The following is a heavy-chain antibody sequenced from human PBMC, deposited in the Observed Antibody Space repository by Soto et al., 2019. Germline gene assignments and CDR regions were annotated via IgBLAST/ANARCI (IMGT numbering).Heavy chain of an antibody. CDR2: ISPEGSEK. CDR3: ARRWGRTFDY. J-gene: IGHJ4*02. V-gene: IGHV3-7*05. Sequence: PGGSLRLSCVASGLTFSSEWMNWVRQAPGKGLEWVANISPEGSEKRSVDSMKGRSAISRDNAKNSVSLLMNSLRVDDTAVYYCARRWGRTFDYWGQGTLVTVS. CDR1: GLTFSSEW. D-gene: IGHD7-27*01.